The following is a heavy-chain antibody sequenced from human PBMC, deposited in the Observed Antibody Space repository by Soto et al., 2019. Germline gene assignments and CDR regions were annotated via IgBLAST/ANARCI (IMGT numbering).Heavy chain of an antibody. CDR1: GFTFTSYA. V-gene: IGHV3-23*01. Sequence: PGGSLRLSCEASGFTFTSYAMSWVRQAPGKGLEWVSATSGSGDTTYYADSVKGRFTISRDNSEKRLYLQMNSLRAEDTAVYYCAKMDHGGYVSYFDSWGQGTLVTVSS. J-gene: IGHJ4*02. CDR3: AKMDHGGYVSYFDS. CDR2: TSGSGDTT. D-gene: IGHD5-12*01.